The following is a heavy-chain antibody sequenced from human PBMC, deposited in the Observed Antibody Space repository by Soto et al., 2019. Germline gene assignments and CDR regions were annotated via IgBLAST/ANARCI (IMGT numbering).Heavy chain of an antibody. V-gene: IGHV1-69*04. CDR2: IIPILGIA. J-gene: IGHJ4*02. CDR3: ARDENSGYDRQGVFDY. D-gene: IGHD5-12*01. Sequence: ASVKVSCKASGGTFSSYTISWVRQAPGQGLEWMGRIIPILGIANYAQKFQGRVTITADKSTSTAYMELSSLRSEDTAVYYCARDENSGYDRQGVFDYWGQGTLVTVSS. CDR1: GGTFSSYT.